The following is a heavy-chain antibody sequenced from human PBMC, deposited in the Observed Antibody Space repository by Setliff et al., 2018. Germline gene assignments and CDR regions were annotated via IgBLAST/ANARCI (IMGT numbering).Heavy chain of an antibody. V-gene: IGHV1-69*13. Sequence: GASVNVSCKASGGTFNSYAISWVRQAPGQGLEWMGGIIPIFGSANYARKFQGRVTVTADESTSTAHMELSSLRSEDTAVYYCARGSVEYSRGWYYFDYWAQGTLVTVSS. CDR1: GGTFNSYA. CDR2: IIPIFGSA. J-gene: IGHJ4*02. D-gene: IGHD6-19*01. CDR3: ARGSVEYSRGWYYFDY.